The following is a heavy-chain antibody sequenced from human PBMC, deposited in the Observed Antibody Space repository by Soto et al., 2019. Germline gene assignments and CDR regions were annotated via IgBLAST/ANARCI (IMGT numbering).Heavy chain of an antibody. CDR1: GGTFGSYA. Sequence: VASVKVSRKDSGGTFGSYAISWVRQAPGQGLEWMGGIIPIFGTANYAQKFQGRVKITADESTSTAYMELSSLKSEDTAVYYCAPAGGIQLWLPIDYWGQGTLVTVSS. V-gene: IGHV1-69*13. J-gene: IGHJ4*02. CDR2: IIPIFGTA. CDR3: APAGGIQLWLPIDY. D-gene: IGHD5-18*01.